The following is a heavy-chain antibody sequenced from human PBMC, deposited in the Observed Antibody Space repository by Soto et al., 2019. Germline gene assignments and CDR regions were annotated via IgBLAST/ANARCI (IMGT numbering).Heavy chain of an antibody. CDR3: TRGGDAYNYGH. Sequence: PSETLSLTCAVYGGSFSGYYWSWIRQPPGKGLEWIGEINHSGSTNYSPSLKSRVTISLDTSKNQFSLKLSSVTAADTAVYYCTRGGDAYNYGHWGQGTLVTVSS. V-gene: IGHV4-34*01. D-gene: IGHD5-18*01. J-gene: IGHJ4*02. CDR1: GGSFSGYY. CDR2: INHSGST.